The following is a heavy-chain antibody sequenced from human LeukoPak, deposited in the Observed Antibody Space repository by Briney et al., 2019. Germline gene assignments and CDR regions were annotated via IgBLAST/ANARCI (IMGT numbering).Heavy chain of an antibody. CDR3: ARATPNCSSTSCYSPFDY. CDR2: ISYDGRNK. Sequence: PGGSLRLSCAASGFTFSSYGMHWVRQAPGKGLESVAVISYDGRNKYYADSVKGRFTISRDNSKNTLYLQMNSLRAEDTAVYYCARATPNCSSTSCYSPFDYWGQGTLVTVSS. CDR1: GFTFSSYG. J-gene: IGHJ4*02. V-gene: IGHV3-30*03. D-gene: IGHD2-2*01.